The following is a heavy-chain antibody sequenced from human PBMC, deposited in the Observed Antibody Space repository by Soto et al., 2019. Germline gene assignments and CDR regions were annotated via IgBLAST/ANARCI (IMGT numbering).Heavy chain of an antibody. CDR3: ARDKVIVVVPAAITWDYYYGMDV. CDR1: GDSVSSNSAA. Sequence: SQTFSLTCAISGDSVSSNSAAWNWIRQSPSRGLEWLGRTYCRSKWYNDYAVSVKSRITINPDTSKNQFSLQLNSVTPEDTAVYYCARDKVIVVVPAAITWDYYYGMDVWGQGTTVTVSS. J-gene: IGHJ6*02. D-gene: IGHD2-2*01. V-gene: IGHV6-1*01. CDR2: TYCRSKWYN.